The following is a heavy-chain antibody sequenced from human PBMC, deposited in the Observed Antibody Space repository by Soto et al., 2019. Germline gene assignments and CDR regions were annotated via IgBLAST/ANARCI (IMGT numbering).Heavy chain of an antibody. D-gene: IGHD2-2*01. Sequence: QVQLVQSGAEVKKPGASVKVSCKASGYTFTSYGISWVRQAPGQGLEWMGWISAYNGNTNYAQKLQGKGTKTTDTSTRTALKELRSLRSDDTAVYYCARERYCSSTSCYAFDIWGQGTMVTVSS. CDR1: GYTFTSYG. J-gene: IGHJ3*02. V-gene: IGHV1-18*01. CDR2: ISAYNGNT. CDR3: ARERYCSSTSCYAFDI.